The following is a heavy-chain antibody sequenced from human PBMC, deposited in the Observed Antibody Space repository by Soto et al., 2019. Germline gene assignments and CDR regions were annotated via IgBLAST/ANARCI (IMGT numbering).Heavy chain of an antibody. Sequence: QVQLQESGPELVKPSETLSLTCTASGGSVSSGSYYWSWLRQPPGKGLEWIGYIYYSGSTNYNHSLNSRITISVDTSKSQYYRGRSSVPAADMAVYYCARDQASTWYYYYGMDVWGQGTTVTVAS. CDR3: ARDQASTWYYYYGMDV. CDR2: IYYSGST. CDR1: GGSVSSGSYY. V-gene: IGHV4-61*01. J-gene: IGHJ6*02.